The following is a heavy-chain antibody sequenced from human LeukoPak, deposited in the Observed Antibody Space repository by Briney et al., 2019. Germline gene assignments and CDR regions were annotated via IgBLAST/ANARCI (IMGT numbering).Heavy chain of an antibody. Sequence: SETLSLTCTVSGGSVSGYFWSWLRQPPGKGLEWIGYIYTSESTNYNPSLKSRVTISVDTSKNQLSLNLTSVTAADTAVYYCARQGAYYASSGHHWFDPWGQGTLVTVSS. CDR1: GGSVSGYF. CDR2: IYTSEST. V-gene: IGHV4-59*08. CDR3: ARQGAYYASSGHHWFDP. D-gene: IGHD3-22*01. J-gene: IGHJ5*02.